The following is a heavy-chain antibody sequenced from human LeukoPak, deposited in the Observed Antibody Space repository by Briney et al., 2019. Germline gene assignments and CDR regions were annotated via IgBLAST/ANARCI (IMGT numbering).Heavy chain of an antibody. J-gene: IGHJ4*02. CDR2: INTDGSST. D-gene: IGHD2-2*01. Sequence: GRSLRLSCAASGFTFDDYAMHWVRQAPGKGLVWVSRINTDGSSTSYADSVKGRFTISRDNAKNTLYLQMNSLRAEDTAVYYCAAPKRGSTSLIDYWGQGTLVTVSS. V-gene: IGHV3-74*01. CDR3: AAPKRGSTSLIDY. CDR1: GFTFDDYA.